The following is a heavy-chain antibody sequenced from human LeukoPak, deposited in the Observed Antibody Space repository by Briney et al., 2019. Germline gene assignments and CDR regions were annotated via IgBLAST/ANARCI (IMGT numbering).Heavy chain of an antibody. J-gene: IGHJ4*02. CDR2: INHSGST. CDR3: ARQGSLVLRYFDY. CDR1: GGSFSGYY. Sequence: PSETLSLTCAVYGGSFSGYYWSWIRQPPGKGLEWIGEINHSGSTNYNPSLKSRVTISVDTSKNQFSLKLSSVTAADTAVYYCARQGSLVLRYFDYWGQGTLVTVSS. D-gene: IGHD3-9*01. V-gene: IGHV4-34*01.